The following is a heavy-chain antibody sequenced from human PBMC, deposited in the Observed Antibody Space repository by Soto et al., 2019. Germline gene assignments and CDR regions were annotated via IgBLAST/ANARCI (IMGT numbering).Heavy chain of an antibody. CDR1: GYTFTSYG. J-gene: IGHJ4*02. V-gene: IGHV1-18*01. D-gene: IGHD3-16*02. CDR2: ISAYNGNT. CDR3: ARVGDFGYYDYVCGNYRYAYFDY. Sequence: QVQLVQSGAEVKKPGASVKVSCKASGYTFTSYGISWVRQAPGQGLEWMGWISAYNGNTKYAQKLQGRITMTTDTSTSTAYMELRSLRSDATAVYYCARVGDFGYYDYVCGNYRYAYFDYWGQGTLVTISS.